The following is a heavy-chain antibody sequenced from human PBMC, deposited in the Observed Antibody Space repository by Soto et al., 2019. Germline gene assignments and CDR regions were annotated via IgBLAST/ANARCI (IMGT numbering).Heavy chain of an antibody. CDR2: IYYSGST. D-gene: IGHD5-12*01. J-gene: IGHJ6*03. Sequence: PSETLSLTCTVSGGSISSYYWSWIRQPPGKGLEWIGSIYYSGSTNYNPSLKSRVTISVDTSKNQFSLKLSSVTAADTAVYYCARRGGDSGYGWRWNYYYYMDVWGKGTTVTVSS. CDR3: ARRGGDSGYGWRWNYYYYMDV. CDR1: GGSISSYY. V-gene: IGHV4-59*05.